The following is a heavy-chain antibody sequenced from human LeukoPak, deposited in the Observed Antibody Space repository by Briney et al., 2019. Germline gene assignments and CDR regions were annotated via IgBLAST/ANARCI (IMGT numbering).Heavy chain of an antibody. Sequence: SETLSLTCTVSGGSISSYYWSWIRQPPGKGLEWVGYIYYSGSTNYNPSLKSRVTISVDTSKNQFSLKLSSLTAADTAVYYCASSGGVCSSTSCSYGEDYWSQGTLVTVSS. CDR2: IYYSGST. CDR1: GGSISSYY. CDR3: ASSGGVCSSTSCSYGEDY. V-gene: IGHV4-59*12. J-gene: IGHJ4*02. D-gene: IGHD2-2*01.